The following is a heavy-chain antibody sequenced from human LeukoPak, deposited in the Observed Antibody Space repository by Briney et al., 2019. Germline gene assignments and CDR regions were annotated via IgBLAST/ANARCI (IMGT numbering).Heavy chain of an antibody. V-gene: IGHV4-4*02. D-gene: IGHD1-20*01. CDR3: ATVITGSGMDV. CDR1: GGSISSSNW. CDR2: IYHSGST. Sequence: SETLSLTCAVSGGSISSSNWWSWVRQPPGKGLEWIGVIYHSGSTNYNPSLKSRVTISVDKSKNQFSLKLSSVTAADTAVYYCATVITGSGMDVWGQGTTVTVSS. J-gene: IGHJ6*02.